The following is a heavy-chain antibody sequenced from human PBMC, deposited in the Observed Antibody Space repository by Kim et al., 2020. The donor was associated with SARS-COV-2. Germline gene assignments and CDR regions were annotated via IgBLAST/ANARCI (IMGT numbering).Heavy chain of an antibody. CDR3: AKDLWPHIVGAPDY. Sequence: GGSLRLSCAASGFTFSSYGMHWVRQAPGKGLEWVAVISYDGSNKYYADSVKGRFTISRDNSKNTLYLQMNSLRAEDTAVYYCAKDLWPHIVGAPDYWGQGTLVTVSS. J-gene: IGHJ4*02. V-gene: IGHV3-30*18. D-gene: IGHD1-26*01. CDR1: GFTFSSYG. CDR2: ISYDGSNK.